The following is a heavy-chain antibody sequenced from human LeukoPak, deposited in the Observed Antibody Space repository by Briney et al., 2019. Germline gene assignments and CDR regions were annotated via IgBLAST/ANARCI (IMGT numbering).Heavy chain of an antibody. Sequence: PSQTLSLTCTVSGGSISSGGYYWSWIRQHPGKGLEWIGYIYYSGSTYYNPSLKSRVTISVDTSKNQFSLKLSSVTAADTAVYYCARASGYSSGWFETPFVYWGQGTLVTVSS. CDR2: IYYSGST. D-gene: IGHD6-19*01. V-gene: IGHV4-31*03. CDR3: ARASGYSSGWFETPFVY. CDR1: GGSISSGGYY. J-gene: IGHJ4*02.